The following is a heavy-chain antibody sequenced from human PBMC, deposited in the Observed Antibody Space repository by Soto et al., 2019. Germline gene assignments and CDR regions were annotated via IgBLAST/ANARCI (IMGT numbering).Heavy chain of an antibody. CDR3: ARETGPKNYYYYGMDV. J-gene: IGHJ6*02. CDR2: IWYDGSNK. Sequence: GGSLRLSCAASGFTFSSYGMHWVRQAPGKGLEWVAVIWYDGSNKYYADSVKGRFTISRDNSKNTLYLQMNSLRAEDTAVYYCARETGPKNYYYYGMDVWGQGTTVTVSS. CDR1: GFTFSSYG. V-gene: IGHV3-33*01.